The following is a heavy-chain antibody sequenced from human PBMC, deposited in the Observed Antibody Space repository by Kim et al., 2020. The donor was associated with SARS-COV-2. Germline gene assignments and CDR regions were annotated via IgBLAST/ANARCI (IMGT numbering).Heavy chain of an antibody. CDR3: ARTFFGGYDDY. CDR2: IYYSGST. CDR1: GGSISSGGYY. J-gene: IGHJ4*02. Sequence: SETLSLTCTVSGGSISSGGYYWSWIRQHPGKGLEWIGYIYYSGSTYYNPSLKSRVTISVDTSKNQFSLKLSSVTAADTTVYYCARTFFGGYDDYWGQGTLVTVSS. V-gene: IGHV4-31*03. D-gene: IGHD5-12*01.